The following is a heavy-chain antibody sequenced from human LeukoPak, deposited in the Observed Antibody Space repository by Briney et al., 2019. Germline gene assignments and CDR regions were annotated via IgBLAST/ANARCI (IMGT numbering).Heavy chain of an antibody. CDR2: MNRDPL. V-gene: IGHV3-21*01. CDR3: RRDAYLFDTSGYYINDL. CDR1: GFTFIGTS. D-gene: IGHD3-22*01. J-gene: IGHJ5*02. Sequence: GGSLRLSCAASGFTFIGTSMNWVRQAPGKGLEWVASMNRDPLYYADPAKGRFTISGEHAKNTVYLQMNILRAEARAFNFLRRDAYLFDTSGYYINDLWGQGTLVTVSS.